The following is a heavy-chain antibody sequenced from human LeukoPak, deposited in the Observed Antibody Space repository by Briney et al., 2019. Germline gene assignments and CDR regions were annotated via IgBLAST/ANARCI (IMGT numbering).Heavy chain of an antibody. Sequence: PSETLSLTCTVSGGSISSYYWSWIRQPPGKGLEWIGYIYYSGSTNYNPSHKSRVTISVDTSKNQFSLKLSSVTAADTAVYYCARGRVYYDSSGYYFDAFDIWGQGTMVTVSS. CDR3: ARGRVYYDSSGYYFDAFDI. V-gene: IGHV4-59*01. CDR1: GGSISSYY. D-gene: IGHD3-22*01. J-gene: IGHJ3*02. CDR2: IYYSGST.